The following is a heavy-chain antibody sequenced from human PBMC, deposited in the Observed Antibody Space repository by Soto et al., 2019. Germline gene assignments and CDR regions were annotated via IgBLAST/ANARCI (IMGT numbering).Heavy chain of an antibody. CDR3: ARDHVVSAVSFDH. CDR2: IYYNGRT. J-gene: IGHJ4*02. CDR1: GRSVSNSDFY. V-gene: IGHV4-61*08. D-gene: IGHD2-2*01. Sequence: QVQLQESGPGLVKPSETLSLTCNVSGRSVSNSDFYWSWFRQPPGKGLEWIGYIYYNGRTNYNPSLKSRVTISLDTSKNQFSRELTSVTAADTAIYYCARDHVVSAVSFDHWGQGTLVTVSS.